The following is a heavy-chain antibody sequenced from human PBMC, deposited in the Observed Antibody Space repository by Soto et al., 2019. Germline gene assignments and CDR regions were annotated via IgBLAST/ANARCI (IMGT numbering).Heavy chain of an antibody. J-gene: IGHJ4*02. D-gene: IGHD4-17*01. CDR1: GYIFTSYG. CDR3: ARGRYGDY. CDR2: ISAHNGNT. Sequence: QAHLVQSGPEVKKPGASVKVSCKGSGYIFTSYGIAWVRQAPGQGLEWMGWISAHNGNTEYAQKFQGRVTVTRDTSTSTAYLELRSLRSDDTALYYCARGRYGDYWGQGALVTVSP. V-gene: IGHV1-18*01.